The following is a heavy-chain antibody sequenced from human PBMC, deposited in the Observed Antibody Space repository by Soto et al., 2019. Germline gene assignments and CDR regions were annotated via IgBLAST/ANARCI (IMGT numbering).Heavy chain of an antibody. CDR1: GGTFSSYA. D-gene: IGHD4-17*01. CDR2: IIPIFGTA. CDR3: ARDHDYGGNSVIGWFDP. Sequence: QVQLVQSGAEVKKPGSSVKVSCKASGGTFSSYAISWVRQAPGQGLEWMGGIIPIFGTANYAQKFQGRVTITAHESTSTAYMELSSLRSEDTAVYYCARDHDYGGNSVIGWFDPWGQGTLVTVSS. J-gene: IGHJ5*01. V-gene: IGHV1-69*01.